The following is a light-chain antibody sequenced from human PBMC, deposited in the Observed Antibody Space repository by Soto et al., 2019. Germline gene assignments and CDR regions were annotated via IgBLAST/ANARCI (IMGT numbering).Light chain of an antibody. CDR1: SSNIGNNY. Sequence: QSVLTQPPSVSAAPGQKVTISCSGGSSNIGNNYVSWYQQLPGTAPKLLIYDNDKRPSGIPDRFSGSKSGTSATLGITGLQTGDEADYYCGTWDNSLGDGHVVFGGGTKLTLL. V-gene: IGLV1-51*01. J-gene: IGLJ2*01. CDR2: DND. CDR3: GTWDNSLGDGHVV.